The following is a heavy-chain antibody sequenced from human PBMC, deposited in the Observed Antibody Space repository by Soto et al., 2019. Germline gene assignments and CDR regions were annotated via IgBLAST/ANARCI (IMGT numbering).Heavy chain of an antibody. Sequence: QVQLQESGPGLVKPSETLSLTCTVSGGSISPYYWSWVRQPPGKGLEWIGYVYYSGNTNYNPSLESRVTISVDPPRNRFSLNLTSATAADTAVYYCARTGAAASYSHYYMDVWGRGTAVTVSS. CDR1: GGSISPYY. CDR3: ARTGAAASYSHYYMDV. CDR2: VYYSGNT. V-gene: IGHV4-59*01. J-gene: IGHJ6*03. D-gene: IGHD6-13*01.